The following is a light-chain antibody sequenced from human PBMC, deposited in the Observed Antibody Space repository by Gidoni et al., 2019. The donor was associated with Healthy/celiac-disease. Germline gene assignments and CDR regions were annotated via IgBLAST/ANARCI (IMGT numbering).Light chain of an antibody. CDR3: QQYGSSYT. V-gene: IGKV3-20*01. J-gene: IGKJ2*01. CDR1: QSVSSSY. Sequence: EIVLTQSPGTLSLSPGERATLSCRASQSVSSSYLAWYQQKPGQAPRPLIYGASSRATGIPDRFSGIGSGTDFTLTISRLEPEDFAVYYCQQYGSSYTFGQGPKLEIK. CDR2: GAS.